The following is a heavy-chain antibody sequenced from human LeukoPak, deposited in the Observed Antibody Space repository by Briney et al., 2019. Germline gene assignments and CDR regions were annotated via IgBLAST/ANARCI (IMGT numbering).Heavy chain of an antibody. V-gene: IGHV1-18*01. CDR2: INTYNGNT. CDR3: ARDNAGGYCTSSSCYEKNNWFDP. D-gene: IGHD2-2*01. Sequence: ASVKVSCKASGYTFNNYGISWVRQAPGQGLEWMGWINTYNGNTNYAQKLQGRVTMTTDTSTSTAYMELRSLTSDDAAAYYCARDNAGGYCTSSSCYEKNNWFDPWGQGTLVTVSS. CDR1: GYTFNNYG. J-gene: IGHJ5*02.